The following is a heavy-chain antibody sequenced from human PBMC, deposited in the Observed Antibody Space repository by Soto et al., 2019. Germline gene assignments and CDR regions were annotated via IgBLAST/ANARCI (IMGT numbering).Heavy chain of an antibody. D-gene: IGHD2-21*02. J-gene: IGHJ6*02. Sequence: EVQLVESGGGLVQPGGSLRLSCAASGFTVSSNYMSWVRQAPGKGLEWVSVIYSGGSTYYADSVKGRFTISRHNSKNTLYLQMNSLRAEDTAVYYCARDACGGDCLHYYYGMDVWGQGTTVTVSS. CDR1: GFTVSSNY. CDR3: ARDACGGDCLHYYYGMDV. CDR2: IYSGGST. V-gene: IGHV3-53*04.